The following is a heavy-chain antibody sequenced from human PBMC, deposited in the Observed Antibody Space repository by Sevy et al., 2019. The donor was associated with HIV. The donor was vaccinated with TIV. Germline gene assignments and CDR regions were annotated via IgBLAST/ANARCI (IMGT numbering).Heavy chain of an antibody. V-gene: IGHV3-21*01. Sequence: GGSLRLSCAASGFTFNTNSMNWVRQAPGKGLEWVSSISSSSTCIYDADSVKGRFTISRDNAKNSLYLQMNSLRAEDTAVYYCSRDLVLPTNIDYYYYGMDVWGQGTTVTVSS. J-gene: IGHJ6*02. CDR2: ISSSSTCI. CDR1: GFTFNTNS. CDR3: SRDLVLPTNIDYYYYGMDV. D-gene: IGHD2-2*01.